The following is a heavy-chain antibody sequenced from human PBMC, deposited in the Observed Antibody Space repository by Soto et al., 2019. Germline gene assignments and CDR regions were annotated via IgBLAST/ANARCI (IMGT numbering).Heavy chain of an antibody. J-gene: IGHJ4*02. Sequence: QVQLQESGPGLVKPSETLSLVCTVSGGSISTYYWSWIRQPPGKGLEWIGYISYGGRTNYNPPLKSRVTISVATSKNQFSLKLSSVTAADTAVYYCARADYHGSGSYPEFDYWGQGTLVTVSS. V-gene: IGHV4-59*01. CDR1: GGSISTYY. CDR3: ARADYHGSGSYPEFDY. CDR2: ISYGGRT. D-gene: IGHD3-10*01.